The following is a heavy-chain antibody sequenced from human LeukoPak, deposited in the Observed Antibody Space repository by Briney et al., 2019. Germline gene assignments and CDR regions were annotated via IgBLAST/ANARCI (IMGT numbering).Heavy chain of an antibody. CDR3: ARRNREMDY. Sequence: SETLSLTCTVSGGSISSYYWSWIRQPPGKGLEWIGSIYYSGSTYYNPSLKSRVTISVDTSKNQFSLKLSSVTAADTAVYYCARRNREMDYWGQGTLVTVSS. D-gene: IGHD1/OR15-1a*01. CDR2: IYYSGST. V-gene: IGHV4-59*01. CDR1: GGSISSYY. J-gene: IGHJ4*02.